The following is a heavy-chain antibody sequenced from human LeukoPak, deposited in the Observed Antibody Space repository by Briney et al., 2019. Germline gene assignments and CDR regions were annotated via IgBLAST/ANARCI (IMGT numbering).Heavy chain of an antibody. V-gene: IGHV3-11*04. D-gene: IGHD6-6*01. CDR2: ISSTGSNI. J-gene: IGHJ4*02. CDR1: GFTFSDYY. Sequence: PGGSLRLSCAASGFTFSDYYMSWLRQAPGKGLEWISYISSTGSNIYYADSVKGRFTISRDNAKNSLYLQMNSLRAEDTAVYYCARVEEQLVLLGVGSRGGSRVDYWGQGTLVTVSS. CDR3: ARVEEQLVLLGVGSRGGSRVDY.